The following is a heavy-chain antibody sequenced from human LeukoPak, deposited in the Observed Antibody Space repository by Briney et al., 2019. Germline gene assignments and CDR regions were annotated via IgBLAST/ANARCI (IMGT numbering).Heavy chain of an antibody. V-gene: IGHV3-53*01. J-gene: IGHJ4*02. CDR2: IYSGGST. Sequence: PGGSLRLSCAASGFTVSHYYMTWVRQAPGKGLECVSVIYSGGSTYSADSVKGRFTISRDNSRNMVYLQMSSLRAEDTAVYYCARASVLLSADYWGQGTLVTVSS. CDR3: ARASVLLSADY. CDR1: GFTVSHYY. D-gene: IGHD3-16*01.